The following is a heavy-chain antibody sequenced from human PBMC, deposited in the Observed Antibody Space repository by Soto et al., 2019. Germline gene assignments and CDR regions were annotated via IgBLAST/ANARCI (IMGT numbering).Heavy chain of an antibody. J-gene: IGHJ4*02. CDR3: AADDFWSGYPIY. CDR2: FGPEDGET. CDR1: GYTLTELS. Sequence: ASVKVSCKVSGYTLTELSMHWVRQAPGKGLEWMGGFGPEDGETIYAQKFQGRVTMTEDTSTDTAYMELSSLRSEDTAVYYCAADDFWSGYPIYWGQGTLVTVSS. V-gene: IGHV1-24*01. D-gene: IGHD3-3*01.